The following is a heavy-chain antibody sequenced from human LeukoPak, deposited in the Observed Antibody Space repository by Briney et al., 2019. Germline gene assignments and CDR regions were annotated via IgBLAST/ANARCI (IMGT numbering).Heavy chain of an antibody. CDR2: IIPILGIA. CDR1: GGTFSSYA. V-gene: IGHV1-69*04. D-gene: IGHD2-2*01. J-gene: IGHJ4*02. Sequence: SVKVSCKASGGTFSSYAISWVRQAPGQGLEWMRRIIPILGIANYAQKFQGRVTITADKSTSTAYMELSSLRSEDTAVYYCAREGYCSSTSCYDRLLGYWGQGTLVTVSS. CDR3: AREGYCSSTSCYDRLLGY.